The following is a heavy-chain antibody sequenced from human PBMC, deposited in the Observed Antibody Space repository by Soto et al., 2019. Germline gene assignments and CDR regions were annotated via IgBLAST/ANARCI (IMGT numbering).Heavy chain of an antibody. D-gene: IGHD6-13*01. Sequence: QVQLQQWGAGLLKPSETLSLTCAVYGGSFSGYYWSWIRQPPGKGLEWIGEINHSGSTNNNPSLKSRVTISVDTSKIQFSLKLSAVTAADTAVYYCARGDSSSWYGPHYYYGMDVWGQGTTVTVSS. J-gene: IGHJ6*02. CDR1: GGSFSGYY. V-gene: IGHV4-34*01. CDR3: ARGDSSSWYGPHYYYGMDV. CDR2: INHSGST.